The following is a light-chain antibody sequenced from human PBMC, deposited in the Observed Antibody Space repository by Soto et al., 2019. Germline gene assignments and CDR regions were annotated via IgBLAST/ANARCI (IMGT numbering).Light chain of an antibody. CDR3: QQYTDWPLT. CDR1: QSVSTY. V-gene: IGKV3-11*01. Sequence: EIVLTQSPATLSLSPGERATLSCRASQSVSTYLAWYQQKPGQAPRLLISDASNRATGIPARFSGSGSGTDFTLTISRLEPEDFAVYYCQQYTDWPLTFGQGTKVDIK. J-gene: IGKJ1*01. CDR2: DAS.